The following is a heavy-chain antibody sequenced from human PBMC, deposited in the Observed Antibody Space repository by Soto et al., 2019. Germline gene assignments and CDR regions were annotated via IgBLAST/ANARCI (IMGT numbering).Heavy chain of an antibody. Sequence: SETLSLTCTVPGGSISSSSYYWGWIRQPPGKGLEWIGSIFYSGSTYYNPSLKSRVTISVDTSKNQFSLKLSSVTAADTAVYYCARSTIIAAAGRGRYWWFDPWGQGTLVTVSS. V-gene: IGHV4-39*01. J-gene: IGHJ5*02. CDR2: IFYSGST. CDR3: ARSTIIAAAGRGRYWWFDP. CDR1: GGSISSSSYY. D-gene: IGHD6-13*01.